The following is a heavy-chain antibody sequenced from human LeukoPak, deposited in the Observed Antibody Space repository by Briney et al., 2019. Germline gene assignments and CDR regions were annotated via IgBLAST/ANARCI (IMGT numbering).Heavy chain of an antibody. CDR1: GWSFNDYY. J-gene: IGHJ5*02. CDR3: ARGQVPAARGYNWFDP. CDR2: INARGDT. D-gene: IGHD2-2*01. Sequence: SETLSLTCAVYGWSFNDYYWNWVRQPPGKGLEWIGEINARGDTNYNPSLKSRVTISVDSSKNQFSLTLTPMIAADTAIYYCARGQVPAARGYNWFDPWGQGTLVTVSS. V-gene: IGHV4-34*01.